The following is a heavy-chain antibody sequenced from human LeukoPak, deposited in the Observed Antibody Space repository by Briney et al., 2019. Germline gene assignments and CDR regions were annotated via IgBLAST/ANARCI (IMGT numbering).Heavy chain of an antibody. V-gene: IGHV4-31*03. CDR2: IYYSGST. D-gene: IGHD3-22*01. Sequence: TLSLTCTVSGGSISSGGYYWSWIRQHPGKGLEWIGYIYYSGSTYYNPSLKSRVTISVDTSKNQFSLKLSSVTAADTAVYYCARAATYYYDSSGYPDYWGQGTLVTVSS. J-gene: IGHJ4*02. CDR3: ARAATYYYDSSGYPDY. CDR1: GGSISSGGYY.